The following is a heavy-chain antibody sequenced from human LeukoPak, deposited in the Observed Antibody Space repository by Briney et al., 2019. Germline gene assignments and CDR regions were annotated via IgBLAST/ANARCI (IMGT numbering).Heavy chain of an antibody. CDR1: GFTFDDYA. V-gene: IGHV3-9*01. CDR2: ISWNSGSI. CDR3: ARDYYDSYDFDY. Sequence: GGSLRLSCAASGFTFDDYAMHWVRQAPGKGLEWVSGISWNSGSIGYADSVKGRFTISRDNAKNSLYLQMDSLRAEDTAVYYCARDYYDSYDFDYWGQGTLVTVSS. D-gene: IGHD3-22*01. J-gene: IGHJ4*02.